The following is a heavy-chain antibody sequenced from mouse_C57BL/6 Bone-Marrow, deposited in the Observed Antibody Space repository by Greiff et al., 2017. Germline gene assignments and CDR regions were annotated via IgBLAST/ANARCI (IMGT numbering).Heavy chain of an antibody. Sequence: EVKLQESGPVLVKPGASVKMSCKASGYTFTDYYMNWVKQSHGRSLEWIGVINPYNGGTSYNQKFKGKATLTVDKSSSTAYMELNSLTSEDSAVYDCAHFTRVLDAYYDVWGKGTTLTVSS. V-gene: IGHV1-19*01. CDR3: AHFTRVLDAYYDV. D-gene: IGHD1-1*01. CDR2: INPYNGGT. CDR1: GYTFTDYY. J-gene: IGHJ1*03.